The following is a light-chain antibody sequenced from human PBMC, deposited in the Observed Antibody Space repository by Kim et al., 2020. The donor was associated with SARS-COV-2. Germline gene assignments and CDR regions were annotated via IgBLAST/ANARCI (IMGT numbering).Light chain of an antibody. Sequence: SPGARPTITCRASPSVSSNYLAWYQQNPGQAPRLLIYGASSRATGIPDRFSGSGSGTDFTLTITRLEPEDFAVYYCQQYSSSPATFGQGTKVDIK. CDR3: QQYSSSPAT. CDR1: PSVSSNY. J-gene: IGKJ1*01. CDR2: GAS. V-gene: IGKV3-20*01.